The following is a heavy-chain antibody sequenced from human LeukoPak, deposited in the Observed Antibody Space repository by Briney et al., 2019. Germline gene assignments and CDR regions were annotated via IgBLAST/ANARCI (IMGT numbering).Heavy chain of an antibody. D-gene: IGHD2-2*01. CDR3: ARTIVVVPAYYFDY. J-gene: IGHJ4*02. CDR1: GGSISSYY. V-gene: IGHV4-59*01. Sequence: PSVPLSLTCTVSGGSISSYYWSWIRQPPGKGLEWIGYIYYSGSTNYNPSLKSRVTISVDTSKNQFSLKLSSVNAADTAVYYCARTIVVVPAYYFDYWGQGTLVTVSS. CDR2: IYYSGST.